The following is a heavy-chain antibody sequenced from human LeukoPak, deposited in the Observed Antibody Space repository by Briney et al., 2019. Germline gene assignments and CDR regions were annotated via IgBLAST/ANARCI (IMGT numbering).Heavy chain of an antibody. CDR1: GGSISSHY. V-gene: IGHV4-59*08. Sequence: SETLSLTCSVSGGSISSHYWSWIRQPPGKGLEWIAHMYYSGNTKYNPSLKSRVTISVDTSKTQFSLKLSSATAADTAVYYCARHQIAVGDISWGQGTLVTVSS. CDR3: ARHQIAVGDIS. CDR2: MYYSGNT. D-gene: IGHD2-2*01. J-gene: IGHJ5*02.